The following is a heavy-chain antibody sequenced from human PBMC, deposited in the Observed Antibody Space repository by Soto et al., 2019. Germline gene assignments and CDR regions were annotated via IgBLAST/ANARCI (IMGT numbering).Heavy chain of an antibody. V-gene: IGHV6-1*01. Sequence: SQTLSLTCAICGDSVSNDGATLNSIMQSPSRGLEWLGRAYYRSRWQYDYATSVRSRITINPDTSKNQFSLQLSSVTPEDTAVYYCARDPPDFNSGFDSWGQGSLVTVSS. J-gene: IGHJ4*02. CDR3: ARDPPDFNSGFDS. CDR2: AYYRSRWQY. D-gene: IGHD1-26*01. CDR1: GDSVSNDGAT.